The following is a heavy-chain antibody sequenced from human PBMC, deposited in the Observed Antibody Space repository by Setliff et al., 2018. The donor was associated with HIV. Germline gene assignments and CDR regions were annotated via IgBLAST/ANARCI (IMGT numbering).Heavy chain of an antibody. CDR2: FYYSGSP. D-gene: IGHD2-2*01. J-gene: IGHJ6*02. CDR3: ARGQWPAPRPDFSDGYYNYGMDV. CDR1: GGSIRSHY. V-gene: IGHV4-59*11. Sequence: SETLSLSCTVSGGSIRSHYWNWIRQSPGKGLEWIAYFYYSGSPNYNPSLKSRVTMSVDTSKNQISLTLTSVTAADAAVYYCARGQWPAPRPDFSDGYYNYGMDVWGQGTTVTVSS.